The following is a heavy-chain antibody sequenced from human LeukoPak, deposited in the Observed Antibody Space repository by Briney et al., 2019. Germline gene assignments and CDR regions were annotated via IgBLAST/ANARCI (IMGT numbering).Heavy chain of an antibody. D-gene: IGHD5-18*01. CDR1: GYTFTSYY. Sequence: SVKVSCKASGYTFTSYYMHWVRQAPGQGLEWMGGIIPIFGTANYAQKFQGRVTITADESTSTAYMELSSLRSEDTAVYYCASSPRYSYGYSDYWGQGTLVTVSS. V-gene: IGHV1-69*13. CDR2: IIPIFGTA. J-gene: IGHJ4*02. CDR3: ASSPRYSYGYSDY.